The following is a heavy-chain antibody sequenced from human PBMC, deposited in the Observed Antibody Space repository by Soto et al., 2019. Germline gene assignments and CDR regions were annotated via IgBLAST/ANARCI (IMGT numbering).Heavy chain of an antibody. Sequence: SETLSLTCTVSGASISSEPVYWSWFRRFPGKGLEWVGYFFHTGSTSPNPSLRGRVAIFVDTSKNQFSLRLSSVTAADTAVYCCARASRGYSETGDYFYPPGFDSWSQGTLVTVSS. CDR3: ARASRGYSETGDYFYPPGFDS. J-gene: IGHJ4*01. V-gene: IGHV4-31*03. CDR2: FFHTGST. CDR1: GASISSEPVY. D-gene: IGHD3-9*01.